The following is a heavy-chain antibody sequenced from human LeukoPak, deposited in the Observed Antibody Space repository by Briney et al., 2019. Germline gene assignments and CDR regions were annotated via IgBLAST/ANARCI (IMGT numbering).Heavy chain of an antibody. CDR1: GGSISGSSYY. Sequence: SETLSLTCTVSGGSISGSSYYWGWIRQPPGKGLEWIGSIYYSGSTYYNPSLKSRVTISVDTSKNQFSLKLNSVTATDTAVYYCARLDTSGWLDYWGQGTLVTVSS. CDR3: ARLDTSGWLDY. CDR2: IYYSGST. V-gene: IGHV4-39*01. D-gene: IGHD6-19*01. J-gene: IGHJ4*02.